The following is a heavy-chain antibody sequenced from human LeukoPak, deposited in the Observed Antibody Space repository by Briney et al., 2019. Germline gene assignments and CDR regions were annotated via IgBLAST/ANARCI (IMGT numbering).Heavy chain of an antibody. Sequence: PGGSLRLSXVASGFTFSDYYMSWIRQAPGKGLEWVSYIRSSGTTIHYADSVKGRFTISRDNAKNSLYLQMNSLRAEDTAVYYCARDRGAVTDVFDYWGQRTLVTVSS. D-gene: IGHD6-19*01. CDR1: GFTFSDYY. J-gene: IGHJ4*02. CDR2: IRSSGTTI. V-gene: IGHV3-11*04. CDR3: ARDRGAVTDVFDY.